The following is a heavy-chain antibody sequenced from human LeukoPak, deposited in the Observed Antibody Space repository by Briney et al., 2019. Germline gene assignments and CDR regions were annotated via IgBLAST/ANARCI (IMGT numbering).Heavy chain of an antibody. CDR3: ASDYYDSSGYSGFDY. D-gene: IGHD3-22*01. CDR1: GGSFSGYY. V-gene: IGHV4-34*01. CDR2: INHSGST. J-gene: IGHJ4*02. Sequence: PSETLSLTCAVYGGSFSGYYWSWIRQPPGKGLEWIGEINHSGSTNYNPSLKSRVTIPVDTSKNQFSLKLSSVTAADTAVYYCASDYYDSSGYSGFDYWGQGTLVTVSS.